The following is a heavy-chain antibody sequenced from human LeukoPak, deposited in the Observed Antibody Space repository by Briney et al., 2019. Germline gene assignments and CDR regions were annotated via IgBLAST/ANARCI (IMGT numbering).Heavy chain of an antibody. CDR2: IGSSGGGI. Sequence: GGSLRLSCAASGFTFSTYTMYWVRHPPGKRLEWVSIIGSSGGGIHYADSVKGRFTISRDNSKNALYLQMNSLRAEDTAVYYCARDRTRDGYNQGRVFDYWGQGTLVTVSS. J-gene: IGHJ4*02. V-gene: IGHV3-23*01. CDR1: GFTFSTYT. CDR3: ARDRTRDGYNQGRVFDY. D-gene: IGHD5-24*01.